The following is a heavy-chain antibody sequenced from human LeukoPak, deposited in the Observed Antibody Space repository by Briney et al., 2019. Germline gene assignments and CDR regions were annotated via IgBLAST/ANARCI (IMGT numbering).Heavy chain of an antibody. CDR1: GYTLTELS. Sequence: GASVKVSCKVSGYTLTELSMHWVRQAPGKGLEWMGGFDPEDGETIYAQKLQGRVTMTTDTSTSTAYMELRSLRSEDTAVYYCAREHDKYYDILTGYYDNWGQGTLVTVSS. CDR2: FDPEDGET. D-gene: IGHD3-9*01. J-gene: IGHJ4*02. CDR3: AREHDKYYDILTGYYDN. V-gene: IGHV1-24*01.